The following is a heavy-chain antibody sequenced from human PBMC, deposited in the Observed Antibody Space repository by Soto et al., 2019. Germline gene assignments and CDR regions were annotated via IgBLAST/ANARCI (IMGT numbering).Heavy chain of an antibody. CDR2: ISWNSGTI. V-gene: IGHV3-9*01. CDR1: GFTFRSFG. J-gene: IGHJ6*02. CDR3: AKSTGGTANGMGV. Sequence: GGSLRLSCAASGFTFRSFGMHWVRQAPGKGLEWVSGISWNSGTIGYAGSVKGRFTISRDNAKNSLYLQMNSLRAEDTALYYCAKSTGGTANGMGVWGQGTTVTVSS. D-gene: IGHD2-8*02.